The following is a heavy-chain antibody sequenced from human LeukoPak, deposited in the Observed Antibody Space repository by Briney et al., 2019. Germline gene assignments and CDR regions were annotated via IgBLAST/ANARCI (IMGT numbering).Heavy chain of an antibody. D-gene: IGHD1-26*01. Sequence: SGPTLVKPTQTLTLTCTFSGFSLSTSGMCVSWIRQPPGKALEWLARIDWDDDKYYSTSLKTRLTISKDTSKNQVVLTMTNMDPVDTATYYCARTPLRGSGSYQNYGMDVWGQGTTVTVSS. J-gene: IGHJ6*02. CDR2: IDWDDDK. V-gene: IGHV2-70*11. CDR1: GFSLSTSGMC. CDR3: ARTPLRGSGSYQNYGMDV.